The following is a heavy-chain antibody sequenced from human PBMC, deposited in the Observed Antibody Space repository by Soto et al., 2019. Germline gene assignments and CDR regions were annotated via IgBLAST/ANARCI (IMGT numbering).Heavy chain of an antibody. CDR1: GYTFTSYG. Sequence: ASVKVSCXASGYTFTSYGISWVRQAPGQGLEWMGWISAYNGNTNYAQKLQGRVTMTTDTSTSTAYMELRSLRSDDTAVYYCARDLRVLRYFDWSRGAFDIWGQGTMVTVSS. CDR3: ARDLRVLRYFDWSRGAFDI. J-gene: IGHJ3*02. V-gene: IGHV1-18*01. D-gene: IGHD3-9*01. CDR2: ISAYNGNT.